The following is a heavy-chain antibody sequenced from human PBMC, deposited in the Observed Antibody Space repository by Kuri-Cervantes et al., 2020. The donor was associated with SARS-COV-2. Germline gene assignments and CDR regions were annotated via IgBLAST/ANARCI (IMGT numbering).Heavy chain of an antibody. Sequence: GGSLRLSCAASGFNFSTYDMSWIRQAPGKGLEWVSAISGSGGSTYYADSVKGRFTISRDNSKNTLYLQMNSLRAEDTAVYYCAKGRPRPKAEYFQHWGQGTLVTVSS. CDR1: GFNFSTYD. CDR3: AKGRPRPKAEYFQH. J-gene: IGHJ1*01. D-gene: IGHD6-6*01. V-gene: IGHV3-23*01. CDR2: ISGSGGST.